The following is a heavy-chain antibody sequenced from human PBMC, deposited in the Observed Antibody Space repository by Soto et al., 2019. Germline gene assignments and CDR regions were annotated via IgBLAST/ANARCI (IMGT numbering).Heavy chain of an antibody. Sequence: PSETLSLTCAVYGGSFSGYYWSWIRQPPGKGLEWIGEINHSGSTNYNPSLKSRVTISVDTSKSQFSLKLSSVTAADTAVYYCARGFPSYDFWSGYYYYYGMDVWGQGTTVTVSS. CDR1: GGSFSGYY. D-gene: IGHD3-3*01. CDR2: INHSGST. V-gene: IGHV4-34*01. J-gene: IGHJ6*02. CDR3: ARGFPSYDFWSGYYYYYGMDV.